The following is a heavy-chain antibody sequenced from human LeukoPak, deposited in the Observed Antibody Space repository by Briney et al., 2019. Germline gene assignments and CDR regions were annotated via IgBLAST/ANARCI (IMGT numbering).Heavy chain of an antibody. J-gene: IGHJ4*02. CDR2: LNAGDGNK. CDR3: ARSDYYESRGYYWGGCLDY. CDR1: GYIFNIYA. V-gene: IGHV1-3*01. Sequence: ASVNLSFKSSGYIFNIYAMHWASQAPGQSCECRGWLNAGDGNKKYSQKFQRRVTITRDTPARTAHRELNSLRCEDSAVFFCARSDYYESRGYYWGGCLDYWGQGTLVTVSS. D-gene: IGHD3-22*01.